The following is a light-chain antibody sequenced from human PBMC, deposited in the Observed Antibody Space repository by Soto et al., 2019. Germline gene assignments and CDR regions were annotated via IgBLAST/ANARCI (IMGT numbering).Light chain of an antibody. V-gene: IGLV1-40*01. CDR1: SSNIGAGYD. CDR2: GNS. CDR3: QSYDSSLSVV. J-gene: IGLJ2*01. Sequence: QSVLTQPPSVSGALGQTVTNSCTGSSSNIGAGYDVHWYQQLPGTAPKILIYGNSNRPSGVPDRFSGSKSGTSASLAITGLQAEDEADYYCQSYDSSLSVVFGGGTKLTVL.